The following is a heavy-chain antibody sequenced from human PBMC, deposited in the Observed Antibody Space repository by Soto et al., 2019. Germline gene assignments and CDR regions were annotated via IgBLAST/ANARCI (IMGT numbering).Heavy chain of an antibody. D-gene: IGHD6-13*01. CDR1: GGSISSSSYY. Sequence: SATLSLPCPVSGGSISSSSYYWGRIRQPPGKGLEWIGSIYYSGSTYYNPSLKSRVTISVDTSKNQLSLKLSSVTAADTAVYYCARHLAAAGKAAFAKFYYWGQGTLVTVSS. CDR2: IYYSGST. J-gene: IGHJ4*02. CDR3: ARHLAAAGKAAFAKFYY. V-gene: IGHV4-39*01.